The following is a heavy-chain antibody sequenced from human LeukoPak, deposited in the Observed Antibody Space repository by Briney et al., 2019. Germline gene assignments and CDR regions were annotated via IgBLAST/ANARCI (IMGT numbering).Heavy chain of an antibody. J-gene: IGHJ4*02. CDR2: IYHGGSA. V-gene: IGHV4-39*01. Sequence: KPSETLSLTCTVSGDSISSSPYYWGWIRQPPDNGLEWIGNIYHGGSANYNPSLQSRVTLSVDTSRNQLSLKLRSVTAADTAVYYCARRTDFDHWGQGTLVTVSS. CDR3: ARRTDFDH. CDR1: GDSISSSPYY.